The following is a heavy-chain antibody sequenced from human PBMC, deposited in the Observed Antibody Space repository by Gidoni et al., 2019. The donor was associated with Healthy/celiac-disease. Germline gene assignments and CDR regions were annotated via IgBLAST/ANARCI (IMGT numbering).Heavy chain of an antibody. V-gene: IGHV4-34*01. J-gene: IGHJ4*02. Sequence: QVQLQQWGAGLLKPSETLSLTCAVYGGSFSGYYWSWIRQPPGKGLEWIGEINHSGSTNYNPSLKSRVTISVDTSKNQFSLKLSSVTAADTAVYYCARRGRLRFLGAYDWGQGTLVTVSS. CDR1: GGSFSGYY. CDR2: INHSGST. CDR3: ARRGRLRFLGAYD. D-gene: IGHD3-3*01.